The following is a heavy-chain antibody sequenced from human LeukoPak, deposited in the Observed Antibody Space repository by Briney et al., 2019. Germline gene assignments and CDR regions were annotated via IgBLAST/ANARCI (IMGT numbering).Heavy chain of an antibody. CDR3: ARGLGDYGDY. J-gene: IGHJ4*02. Sequence: GGSLRLSCAASGFTFSSYSMNWVRQAPGKGLVWVSRMYSDGSSTSYADSVKGRFTISRDNAKNTLYLQMNSLRAEDTAVYYCARGLGDYGDYWGQGTLVTVSS. V-gene: IGHV3-74*01. CDR1: GFTFSSYS. D-gene: IGHD3-10*01. CDR2: MYSDGSST.